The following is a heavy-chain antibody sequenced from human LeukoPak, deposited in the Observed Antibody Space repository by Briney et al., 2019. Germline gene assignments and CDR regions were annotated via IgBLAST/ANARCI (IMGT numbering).Heavy chain of an antibody. J-gene: IGHJ3*01. Sequence: GGSLRLSCVGSGFIFSSYDMGWVRQAPGKGLEWVSSISRAGDRTYYEDSVKGRFTFSRDNSRNTMYLQMDSLRAEDTAVYYCARGESFAFDVWGQGTVVTVSS. CDR2: ISRAGDRT. V-gene: IGHV3-23*01. CDR1: GFIFSSYD. CDR3: ARGESFAFDV.